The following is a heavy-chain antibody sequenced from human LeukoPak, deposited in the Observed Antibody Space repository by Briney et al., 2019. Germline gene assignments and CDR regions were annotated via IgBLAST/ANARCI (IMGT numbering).Heavy chain of an antibody. D-gene: IGHD1-1*01. CDR3: ARDFREGLERAHAFDI. CDR2: INPLLGIA. CDR1: GCTFSSYT. Sequence: SVKVSCKASGCTFSSYTISWVRQAPGQGHEWMGRINPLLGIANYAQKFEGRVTSPADQSTSTAHREQSSLRPEDSAVYYCARDFREGLERAHAFDIWGQGTMVSVSS. J-gene: IGHJ3*02. V-gene: IGHV1-69*04.